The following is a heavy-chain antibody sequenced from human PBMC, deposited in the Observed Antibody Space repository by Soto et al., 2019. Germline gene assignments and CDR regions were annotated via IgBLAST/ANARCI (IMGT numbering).Heavy chain of an antibody. Sequence: SVKVSCKASGGTFSSYAISWVRQAPGQGLEWMGGIIPIFGTANYAQKFQGRVTITADESTSTAYMELSSLRSEDTAVYYCARATLAVAGISGWFDPWGQGTLVTVSS. CDR3: ARATLAVAGISGWFDP. D-gene: IGHD6-19*01. CDR1: GGTFSSYA. J-gene: IGHJ5*02. V-gene: IGHV1-69*13. CDR2: IIPIFGTA.